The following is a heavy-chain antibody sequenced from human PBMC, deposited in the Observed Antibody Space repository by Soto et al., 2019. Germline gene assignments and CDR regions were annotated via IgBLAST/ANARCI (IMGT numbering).Heavy chain of an antibody. CDR2: TSANGRNA. V-gene: IGHV3-23*01. D-gene: IGHD3-22*01. CDR3: AKDLSSLGWLALGAPFDS. J-gene: IGHJ4*02. CDR1: GYTFSNYV. Sequence: EVHLLESGGDLIQPGPALRLSCVASGYTFSNYVIHWIRQAPGKGLEWLSSTSANGRNAYYADSVKGRFTISRDRSKNTLYLQLDSLRVEDTAIYFCAKDLSSLGWLALGAPFDSWGQGTLVTVSS.